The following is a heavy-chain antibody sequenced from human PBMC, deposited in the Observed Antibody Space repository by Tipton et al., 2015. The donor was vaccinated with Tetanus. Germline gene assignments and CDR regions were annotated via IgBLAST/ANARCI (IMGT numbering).Heavy chain of an antibody. D-gene: IGHD3-22*01. J-gene: IGHJ4*02. CDR1: GFTFSSYA. CDR3: ARWGNYYDSSGYYYKYYFDY. Sequence: SLRLSCAASGFTFSSYAMSWVRQAPGKGLEWVSAISGSGGSTYYADSVKGRFTISRDNSKNTLYLQMNSLRAEDTAVYYCARWGNYYDSSGYYYKYYFDYWGQGTLVTVSS. CDR2: ISGSGGST. V-gene: IGHV3-23*01.